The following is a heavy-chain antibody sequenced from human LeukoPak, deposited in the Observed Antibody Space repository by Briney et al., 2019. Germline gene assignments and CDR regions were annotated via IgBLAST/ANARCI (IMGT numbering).Heavy chain of an antibody. V-gene: IGHV1-8*01. CDR1: GYAFTTYD. D-gene: IGHD2-15*01. Sequence: ASVKVSCKASGYAFTTYDINWVRQATGQGLEWMGWMNPNSGNTGFAQTFQGRVTMTRDTSISTAYMELSSLRSEDTAVYYCAKRGGHSNYGMDVWGQGTTVTVSS. CDR2: MNPNSGNT. CDR3: AKRGGHSNYGMDV. J-gene: IGHJ6*02.